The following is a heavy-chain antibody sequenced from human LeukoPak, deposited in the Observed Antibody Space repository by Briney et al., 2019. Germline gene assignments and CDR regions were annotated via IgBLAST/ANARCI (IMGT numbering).Heavy chain of an antibody. Sequence: GGSLRLSCAASGFTFTKYWMTWVRQAPGKGLEWVGNINQDGSDKNYMDSVKGRFTISRDNSKNTLYPQMNSLRAEDTAEYYCAKSLLTTASGTGRAFDIWGQGTMVTVSA. J-gene: IGHJ3*02. CDR1: GFTFTKYW. V-gene: IGHV3-7*03. CDR3: AKSLLTTASGTGRAFDI. D-gene: IGHD1-26*01. CDR2: INQDGSDK.